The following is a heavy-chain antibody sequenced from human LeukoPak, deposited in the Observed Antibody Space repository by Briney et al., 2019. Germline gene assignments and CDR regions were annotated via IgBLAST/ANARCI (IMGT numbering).Heavy chain of an antibody. D-gene: IGHD4-17*01. Sequence: SVKVSCKASGGTFSSYAISWVRQAPGQGLEWMGGIIPIFGTANYAQKFQGRVTITADESTSTAYMELSSLRSEDTAVYYCARDPHGDYVGWFDPWGQGTLVTVSS. J-gene: IGHJ5*02. CDR3: ARDPHGDYVGWFDP. CDR2: IIPIFGTA. CDR1: GGTFSSYA. V-gene: IGHV1-69*01.